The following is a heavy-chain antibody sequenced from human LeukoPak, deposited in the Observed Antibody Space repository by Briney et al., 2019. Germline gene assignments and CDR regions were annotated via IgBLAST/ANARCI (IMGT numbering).Heavy chain of an antibody. D-gene: IGHD6-19*01. CDR3: ARERPLIAVAGTYFDY. CDR1: GGSISSYY. Sequence: PSETLSLTCTVSGGSISSYYWSWLRQPPGKGLEWIGYIYYSGSTNYNPSLKSRVTISVDTSKNQFSLELSSVTAADTAVYYCARERPLIAVAGTYFDYWGQGTLVTVSS. J-gene: IGHJ4*02. V-gene: IGHV4-59*01. CDR2: IYYSGST.